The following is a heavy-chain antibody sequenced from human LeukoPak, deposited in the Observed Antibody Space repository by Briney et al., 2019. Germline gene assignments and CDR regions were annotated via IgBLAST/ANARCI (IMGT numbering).Heavy chain of an antibody. V-gene: IGHV3-7*04. D-gene: IGHD3-10*01. J-gene: IGHJ5*02. CDR2: IKEDGTEK. CDR1: GFMFKNYW. Sequence: GESLRLSCAASGFMFKNYWMNWVRQAPGKGPEWVATIKEDGTEKYCVDSVKGRFTISRDNAKNSLSLQMSTLRAEDTAVYYCATGGSGSSWGQGTLVTVSS. CDR3: ATGGSGSS.